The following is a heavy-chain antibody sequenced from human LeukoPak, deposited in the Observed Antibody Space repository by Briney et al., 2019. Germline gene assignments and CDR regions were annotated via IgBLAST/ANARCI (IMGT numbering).Heavy chain of an antibody. J-gene: IGHJ4*02. V-gene: IGHV3-30*04. CDR2: ISYDGSNK. Sequence: GGSLRLSCAASGFTFSSYAMHWVRQAPGKGLEWVAAISYDGSNKYYADSVKGRFTISRDNSKNTLYLQMNSLRAEDTAVYYCARANYYDSSGYYPLIDYWGQGTLVTVSS. CDR1: GFTFSSYA. CDR3: ARANYYDSSGYYPLIDY. D-gene: IGHD3-22*01.